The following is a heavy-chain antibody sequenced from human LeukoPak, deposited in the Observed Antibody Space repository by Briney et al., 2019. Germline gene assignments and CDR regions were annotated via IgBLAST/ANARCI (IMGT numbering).Heavy chain of an antibody. CDR3: AKDPPTSYDSSGYDDY. CDR2: ISGSGGST. Sequence: PGGSLRLSCAASGFTFSTFAMSWVRQAPGKGLEWVSAISGSGGSTYYADSVKGRFTIFGDNSKNTLYLQMNSLRAEDTAVYYCAKDPPTSYDSSGYDDYWGQGTQVTVSS. V-gene: IGHV3-23*01. J-gene: IGHJ4*02. D-gene: IGHD3-22*01. CDR1: GFTFSTFA.